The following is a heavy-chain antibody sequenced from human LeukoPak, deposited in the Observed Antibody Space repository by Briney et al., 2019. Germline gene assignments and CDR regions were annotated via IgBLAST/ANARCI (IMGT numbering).Heavy chain of an antibody. Sequence: GEPLKISCKGSGSSFTSYWSAWVRQLPGKGLEGMGIIYPGDSDTRYSPSFQGQVTIAADKSISTAFLQWSSLKASDTAMYYCARRRYYDSSGYYYWLDAFDIWGQGTMVTVSS. CDR2: IYPGDSDT. CDR1: GSSFTSYW. D-gene: IGHD3-22*01. J-gene: IGHJ3*02. CDR3: ARRRYYDSSGYYYWLDAFDI. V-gene: IGHV5-51*01.